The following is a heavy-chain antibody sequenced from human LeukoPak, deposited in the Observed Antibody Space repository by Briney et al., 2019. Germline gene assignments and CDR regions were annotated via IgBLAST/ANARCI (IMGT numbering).Heavy chain of an antibody. CDR2: IIPIFGTA. J-gene: IGHJ4*02. CDR3: ATVDTAVVLFDY. D-gene: IGHD5-18*01. CDR1: GGTFSSYA. Sequence: ASVKVSCKASGGTFSSYAISWVRQAPGQGLEWMGGIIPIFGTANYAQKFQGRVTITADESTSTAYMELSSLRSEDTAVYYCATVDTAVVLFDYWGQGTLVTVSS. V-gene: IGHV1-69*13.